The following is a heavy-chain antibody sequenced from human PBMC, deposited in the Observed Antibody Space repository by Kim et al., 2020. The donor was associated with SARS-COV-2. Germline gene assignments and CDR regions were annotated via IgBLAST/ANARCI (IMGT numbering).Heavy chain of an antibody. CDR2: ISGSGYST. V-gene: IGHV3-23*01. Sequence: GGSLRLSCAASGFTFSDYAMSWVRQAPGRGLEWVSAISGSGYSTYYADSVKGRFTISRDNSKNTLYLQMNSLRAEDTAVYYCAKEWRGYDRILDYWGQGTLVTVSS. CDR3: AKEWRGYDRILDY. J-gene: IGHJ4*02. CDR1: GFTFSDYA. D-gene: IGHD5-12*01.